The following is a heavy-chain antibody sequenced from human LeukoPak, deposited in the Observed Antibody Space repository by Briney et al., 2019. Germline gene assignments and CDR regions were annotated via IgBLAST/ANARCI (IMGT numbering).Heavy chain of an antibody. V-gene: IGHV4-30-2*03. Sequence: SETLSLTCTVSGGSISSGGYYWSWIRQPPGKGLECIGYIYHSGSTYYNPSLKSRVTISVDTSKNQFSLKLSSVTAADTAVYYCARHVSAYSSGLPYYMDVWGKGTTVTVSS. CDR1: GGSISSGGYY. D-gene: IGHD6-19*01. J-gene: IGHJ6*03. CDR2: IYHSGST. CDR3: ARHVSAYSSGLPYYMDV.